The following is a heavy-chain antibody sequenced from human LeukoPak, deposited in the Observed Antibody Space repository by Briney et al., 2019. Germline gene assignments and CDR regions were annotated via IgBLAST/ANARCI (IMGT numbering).Heavy chain of an antibody. J-gene: IGHJ4*02. Sequence: GGSLRLSCAASGFTFSSYWMHWVRQAPGRGLVWVSHINTYGCSTTYGDSAKGRFTVPRANAKNTLFLQMNSLRVEDTAVYYCARGTAATAGIDYWGQGTLVTVSS. V-gene: IGHV3-74*01. CDR1: GFTFSSYW. D-gene: IGHD6-13*01. CDR3: ARGTAATAGIDY. CDR2: INTYGCST.